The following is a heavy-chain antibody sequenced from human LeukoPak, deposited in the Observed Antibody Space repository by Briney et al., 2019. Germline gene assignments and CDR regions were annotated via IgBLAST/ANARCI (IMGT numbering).Heavy chain of an antibody. J-gene: IGHJ4*02. V-gene: IGHV1-24*01. CDR1: GYTLTELS. CDR2: FDPEDGET. Sequence: ASVKVSCEVSGYTLTELSMHWVRQAPGKGLEWMGGFDPEDGETIYAQKFQGRVTMTEDTSTDTAYMELSSLRSEDTAVYYCATTIFGVVDIHFDYWGQGTLVTVSS. CDR3: ATTIFGVVDIHFDY. D-gene: IGHD3-3*01.